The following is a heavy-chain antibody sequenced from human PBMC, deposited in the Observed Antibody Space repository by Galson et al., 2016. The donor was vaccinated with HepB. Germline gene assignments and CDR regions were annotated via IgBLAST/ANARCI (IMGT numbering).Heavy chain of an antibody. CDR2: ISGSGGDT. Sequence: LRLSCAASGFTFSSFAMSWVRQAPGKGLEWVSTISGSGGDTYYADSVKGRFTISRDNSKNIVYLQMKDLRAEDTAIYFCAKSGDDNGDPNDAFDIWGQGTLITVSS. CDR3: AKSGDDNGDPNDAFDI. CDR1: GFTFSSFA. V-gene: IGHV3-23*01. D-gene: IGHD4-17*01. J-gene: IGHJ3*02.